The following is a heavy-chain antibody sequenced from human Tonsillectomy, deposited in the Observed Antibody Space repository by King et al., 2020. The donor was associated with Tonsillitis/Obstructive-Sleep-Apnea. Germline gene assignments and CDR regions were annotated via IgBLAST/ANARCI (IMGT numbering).Heavy chain of an antibody. J-gene: IGHJ5*02. V-gene: IGHV3-23*04. CDR1: GFTFSTYA. CDR3: AKDFAAVTGDPGS. CDR2: ISGRNGGT. Sequence: VQLVESGGGLVQPGGSLILSCVASGFTFSTYAMTGFSQAPGRGPVWVAGISGRNGGTYYADSVKGRFTISRDNSKNTLYLQMNSLRADDTALYYWAKDFAAVTGDPGSWGQGTLVTVSS. D-gene: IGHD6-19*01.